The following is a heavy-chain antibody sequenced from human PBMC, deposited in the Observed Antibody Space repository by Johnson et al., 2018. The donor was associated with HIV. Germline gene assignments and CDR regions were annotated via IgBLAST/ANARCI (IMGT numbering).Heavy chain of an antibody. CDR1: GFTFDDYG. J-gene: IGHJ3*02. CDR3: AREGRLGSYLGGVAFDI. V-gene: IGHV3-20*04. D-gene: IGHD1-26*01. CDR2: INWNGGST. Sequence: EVQLVESGGGVVQPGRSLRLSCAASGFTFDDYGMSWVRQAPGKGLEWVSGINWNGGSTGYADSVKGRFTISRDNAKNSLYLQMNSLRAEDTALYYCAREGRLGSYLGGVAFDIWGQGTMVTVSS.